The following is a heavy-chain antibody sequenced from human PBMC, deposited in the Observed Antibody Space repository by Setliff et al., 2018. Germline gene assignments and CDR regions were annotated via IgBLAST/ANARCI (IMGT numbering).Heavy chain of an antibody. CDR1: GVSISSTTYY. Sequence: SETLSLTCTVSGVSISSTTYYWTWVRQPPGKGLEWVGTVSFFGSSYYSPSLKSRLAISVDTSKNQFSLKLSSVTAADTAVYYCRFWSGYYKNDYWGQGTLGTVSS. D-gene: IGHD3-3*01. J-gene: IGHJ4*01. CDR2: VSFFGSS. CDR3: RFWSGYYKNDY. V-gene: IGHV4-39*07.